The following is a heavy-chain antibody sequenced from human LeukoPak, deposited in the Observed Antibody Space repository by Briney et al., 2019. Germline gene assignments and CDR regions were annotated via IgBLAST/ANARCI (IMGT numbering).Heavy chain of an antibody. J-gene: IGHJ4*02. CDR1: GFPFSKYW. D-gene: IGHD6-19*01. Sequence: GGPLRLSCAPSGFPFSKYWMLWLRQAPGKGLESVSRINTDGTVTTYADSVKGRFTVSRDNADNTMFLQMNSVRDEDTAVYYCATKQWLAPPPDSWGQGTPVTVSS. CDR3: ATKQWLAPPPDS. CDR2: INTDGTVT. V-gene: IGHV3-74*01.